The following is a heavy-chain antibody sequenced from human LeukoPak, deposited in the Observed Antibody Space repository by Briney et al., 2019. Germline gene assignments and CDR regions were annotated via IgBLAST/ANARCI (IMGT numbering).Heavy chain of an antibody. CDR2: IYYSGST. D-gene: IGHD2-2*01. Sequence: SETLSLTCTVSGGSISSSSYYWGWIRQPPGKGLEWIGSIYYSGSTYYNPSLKSRVTISVDTSKNQFSLKLSSVTAADTAVYYCARMKYQPCLDYWGQGTLVTVSS. CDR3: ARMKYQPCLDY. V-gene: IGHV4-39*01. J-gene: IGHJ4*02. CDR1: GGSISSSSYY.